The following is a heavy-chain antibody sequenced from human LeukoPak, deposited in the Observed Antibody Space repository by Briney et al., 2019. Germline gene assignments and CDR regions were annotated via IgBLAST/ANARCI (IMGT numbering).Heavy chain of an antibody. D-gene: IGHD6-6*01. CDR2: ISYDGNNK. V-gene: IGHV3-30-3*01. Sequence: TGGSLRLSCAASGFTFSSYAMHWVRQAPGKGLEWVAVISYDGNNKYYADSVKGRFTISRDNSKNTLYLQMNSLRAEDTAVYYCASARVEYSSSAAFDYWGQGTLVTVSS. CDR3: ASARVEYSSSAAFDY. CDR1: GFTFSSYA. J-gene: IGHJ4*02.